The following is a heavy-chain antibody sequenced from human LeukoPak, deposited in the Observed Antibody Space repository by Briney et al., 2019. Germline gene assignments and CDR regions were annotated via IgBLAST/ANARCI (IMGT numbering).Heavy chain of an antibody. CDR1: GGAISSGDYY. J-gene: IGHJ5*02. CDR3: ARRSGVAVWSWFDP. V-gene: IGHV4-30-4*08. Sequence: SETLSLTCSVSGGAISSGDYYWSWIRQPPGKGLEWIGYIFYSGSTYYNPSLKSRVTISVDTSKNQFSLKLSSVTAADTAVYYCARRSGVAVWSWFDPWGQGTLVTVSS. D-gene: IGHD3-3*01. CDR2: IFYSGST.